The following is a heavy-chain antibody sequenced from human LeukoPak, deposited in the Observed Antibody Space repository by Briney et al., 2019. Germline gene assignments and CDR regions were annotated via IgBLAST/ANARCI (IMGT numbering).Heavy chain of an antibody. J-gene: IGHJ4*02. CDR2: IYPGDSDT. CDR1: GYSFTSYW. D-gene: IGHD3-22*01. V-gene: IGHV5-51*01. CDR3: ARHYYYDSSGYYSDSGAYYFDY. Sequence: GESLKISCKGSGYSFTSYWIGWVRQMPGKGLEWMGIIYPGDSDTRYSPSFQGQVTISADKSISTAYLQWSSLKASDTAMYYCARHYYYDSSGYYSDSGAYYFDYWGQGILVTVSS.